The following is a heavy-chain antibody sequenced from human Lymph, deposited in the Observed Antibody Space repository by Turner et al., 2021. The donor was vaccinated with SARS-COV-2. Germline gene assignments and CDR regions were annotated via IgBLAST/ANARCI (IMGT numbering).Heavy chain of an antibody. V-gene: IGHV1-2*02. CDR2: INPNSGCT. CDR1: GYSFTGYY. CDR3: ARSRDLQSMVRGVDPFDY. J-gene: IGHJ4*02. Sequence: QVQLVQSGAEVKTPGASVRVSCRASGYSFTGYYIHWVRQAPGQGLEWMGWINPNSGCTNYAQRFQGRVTMTRDTSLSTAYMQLSRLRSDDTAVYYCARSRDLQSMVRGVDPFDYWGQGTLVTVSS. D-gene: IGHD3-10*01.